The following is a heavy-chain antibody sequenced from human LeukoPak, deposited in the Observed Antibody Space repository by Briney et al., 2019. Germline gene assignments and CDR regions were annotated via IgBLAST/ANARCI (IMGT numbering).Heavy chain of an antibody. V-gene: IGHV4-59*08. CDR3: ARQGQGYCRGPSSPSWFDP. D-gene: IGHD2-2*01. CDR1: GGSMNSYY. CDR2: IFYSGPT. Sequence: SETLSLTCTVSGGSMNSYYWNWLRQSPGRGLEWIGYIFYSGPTRYNPSLRSRAAISLDTSKTQFSLRLTSVTAADTAVYYCARQGQGYCRGPSSPSWFDPWGQGTLVTVSS. J-gene: IGHJ5*02.